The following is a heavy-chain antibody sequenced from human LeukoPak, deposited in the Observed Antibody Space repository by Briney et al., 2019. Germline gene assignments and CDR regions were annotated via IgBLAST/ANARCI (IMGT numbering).Heavy chain of an antibody. J-gene: IGHJ4*02. CDR2: IIPIFGTA. D-gene: IGHD6-6*01. Sequence: SVKVSCKASGYTFTSYYMHWVRQAPGQGLEWMGGIIPIFGTANYAQKFQGRVTITADESTSTAYMELSSLRSEDTAVYYCARGRKQLGEIDYWGQGTLVTVSS. CDR1: GYTFTSYY. CDR3: ARGRKQLGEIDY. V-gene: IGHV1-69*13.